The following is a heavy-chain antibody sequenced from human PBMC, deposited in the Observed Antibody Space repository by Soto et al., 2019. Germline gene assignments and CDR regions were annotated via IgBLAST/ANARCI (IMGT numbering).Heavy chain of an antibody. J-gene: IGHJ6*02. CDR2: IYPGDSDT. CDR1: GYSFSSYW. D-gene: IGHD6-19*01. V-gene: IGHV5-51*01. Sequence: LGESLKISCKGSGYSFSSYWIGWVRQMPWKGLEWVGIIYPGDSDTRYSPSFQGQVTISADKSISTAYLQWSSLKASDTAMYYCSRPREAGKNYYGVDVWGQGTTVTVS. CDR3: SRPREAGKNYYGVDV.